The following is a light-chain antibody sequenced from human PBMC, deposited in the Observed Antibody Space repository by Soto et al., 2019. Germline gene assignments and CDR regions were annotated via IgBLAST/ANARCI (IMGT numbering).Light chain of an antibody. CDR3: QKANSFPLT. CDR1: QDSTSH. Sequence: GDRVTITCRASQDSTSHLAWYQKKPGKAPKLLIYAASTLQSGVPSRFSGSGSGTDFTLTITSLQPEDFATYYCQKANSFPLTFGGGTKVDIK. J-gene: IGKJ4*01. V-gene: IGKV1-9*01. CDR2: AAS.